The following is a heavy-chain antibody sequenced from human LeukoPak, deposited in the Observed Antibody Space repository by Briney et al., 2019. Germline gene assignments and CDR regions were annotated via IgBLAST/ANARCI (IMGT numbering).Heavy chain of an antibody. J-gene: IGHJ6*02. CDR3: AGWHDSSGYYYALYYYGLDV. D-gene: IGHD3-22*01. CDR1: GFTFSRHW. V-gene: IGHV3-7*03. Sequence: GGSLRLSCAASGFTFSRHWMYWVRQAPGKGLEWVANIKQDGSAKPYVDSVKGRFTISRDNAKNSLFLQMNSLRAEDTAVYYCAGWHDSSGYYYALYYYGLDVWGQGTTVTVSS. CDR2: IKQDGSAK.